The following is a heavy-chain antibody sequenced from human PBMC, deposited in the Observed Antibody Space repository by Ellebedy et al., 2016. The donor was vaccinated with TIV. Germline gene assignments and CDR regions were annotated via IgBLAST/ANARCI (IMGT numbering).Heavy chain of an antibody. D-gene: IGHD6-25*01. CDR3: ARDGVYSNGWVDAFET. CDR1: GFTFSSYA. CDR2: ISSNGGST. J-gene: IGHJ3*02. Sequence: GESLKISCAASGFTFSSYAMHWVRQAPGKGLEYVSAISSNGGSTYYANSVKGRFTISRDNSRNTLYLQMGSLRAEDTAVYYCARDGVYSNGWVDAFETWGPGTMVTVSS. V-gene: IGHV3-64*01.